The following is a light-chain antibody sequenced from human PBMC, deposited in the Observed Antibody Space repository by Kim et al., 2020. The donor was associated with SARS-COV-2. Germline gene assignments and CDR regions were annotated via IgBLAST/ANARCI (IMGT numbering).Light chain of an antibody. CDR1: NMEGKN. Sequence: SYELTQPPSVSVALGQTARITCGGNNMEGKNVHWYQQMPGQSPKLVIYRYTNRPSGIPERFSGSNSGNTATLTISRAQAGDEADYYCQVWDSSTAVFGGGTQLTVL. CDR2: RYT. CDR3: QVWDSSTAV. J-gene: IGLJ3*02. V-gene: IGLV3-9*01.